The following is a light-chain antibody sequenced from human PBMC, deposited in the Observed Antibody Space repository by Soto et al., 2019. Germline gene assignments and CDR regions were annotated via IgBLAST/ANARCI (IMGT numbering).Light chain of an antibody. J-gene: IGKJ4*01. Sequence: EVGVTQSPATLSVCPGEIATLSCKASQSVRNNLVWYLQKPGQAPRPIIYDATTRATGIPVRFSGSGSGTEFTLTISSLQSEDVGVYYCQQYDNWPPKTFGGGTKVDI. CDR1: QSVRNN. CDR3: QQYDNWPPKT. CDR2: DAT. V-gene: IGKV3-15*01.